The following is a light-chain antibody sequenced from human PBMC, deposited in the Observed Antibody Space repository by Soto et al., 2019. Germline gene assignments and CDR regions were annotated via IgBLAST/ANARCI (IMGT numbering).Light chain of an antibody. CDR3: QQLNSYPLT. CDR2: AAS. Sequence: IQVYLSPSSLSASKGDRVTITCRASQGISSYLAWYQQKPGKAPKLLIYAASTLQSGVPSRFSGSGSGTDFTLTISSLQPEDFATYYCQQLNSYPLTFGGGTKVDIK. J-gene: IGKJ4*01. V-gene: IGKV1-9*01. CDR1: QGISSY.